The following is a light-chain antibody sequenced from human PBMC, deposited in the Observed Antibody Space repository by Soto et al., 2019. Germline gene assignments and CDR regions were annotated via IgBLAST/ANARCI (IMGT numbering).Light chain of an antibody. Sequence: EIVLTQSPATLSLSPGDRATLSCRASQDVGGYLSWFQQKPGQAPRLLIYGASNRATGIPDRFSGSGSGTDFTLTISSLQPEDFATYYCLQTYTSLTWTFGQGTKVDI. V-gene: IGKV3-11*01. CDR1: QDVGGY. J-gene: IGKJ1*01. CDR2: GAS. CDR3: LQTYTSLTWT.